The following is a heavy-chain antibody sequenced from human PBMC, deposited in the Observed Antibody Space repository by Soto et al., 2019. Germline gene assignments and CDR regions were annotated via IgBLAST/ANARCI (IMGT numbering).Heavy chain of an antibody. CDR3: AYRALYSGSYWDWGDFDY. V-gene: IGHV2-5*02. CDR1: GFSLHTSGVG. Sequence: QITLRESGPTRVRPTQTLSLTCTFSGFSLHTSGVGVGWIRQPPGKALEWLALIYWDDDKRYSPSLKSRLSITKDTSENQVVLKMTNMDPVDTATYYCAYRALYSGSYWDWGDFDYWGQGTLITVSS. D-gene: IGHD1-26*01. CDR2: IYWDDDK. J-gene: IGHJ4*02.